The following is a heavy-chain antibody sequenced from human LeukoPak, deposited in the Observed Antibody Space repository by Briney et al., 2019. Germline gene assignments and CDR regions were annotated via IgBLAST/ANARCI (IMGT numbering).Heavy chain of an antibody. J-gene: IGHJ5*02. CDR2: INPSGGST. D-gene: IGHD5-18*01. CDR3: ARESRIQLVKKKNWFDP. CDR1: GYTFTSYY. Sequence: ASVKVSCKASGYTFTSYYMHWVRQAPGQGLEWMGIINPSGGSTSYAQKFQGRVTMTRDMSTSTVYMELSSLRSEDTAVYYCARESRIQLVKKKNWFDPWGQGTLVTVSS. V-gene: IGHV1-46*01.